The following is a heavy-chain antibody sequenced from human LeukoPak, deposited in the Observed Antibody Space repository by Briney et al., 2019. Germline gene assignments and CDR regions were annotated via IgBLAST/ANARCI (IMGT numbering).Heavy chain of an antibody. CDR3: AKDGLCPSVCPTKIDVAGYVDS. D-gene: IGHD6-19*01. J-gene: IGHJ4*02. V-gene: IGHV3-23*01. Sequence: GGSLRLSCPASGFTFSIFTMNWVRQAPGKGLEWVSIINHNGGTTYYTDSVKGRFTISRDNSNNTVYLQMNSLRAEDTAIYYCAKDGLCPSVCPTKIDVAGYVDSWGQGTLVTVSS. CDR2: INHNGGTT. CDR1: GFTFSIFT.